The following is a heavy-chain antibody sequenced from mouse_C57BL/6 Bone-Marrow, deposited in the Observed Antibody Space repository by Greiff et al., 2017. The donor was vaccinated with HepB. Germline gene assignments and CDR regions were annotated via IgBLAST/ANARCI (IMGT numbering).Heavy chain of an antibody. CDR2: ILPGSGST. CDR1: GYTFTGYW. CDR3: ARSGELRLQDY. J-gene: IGHJ2*01. V-gene: IGHV1-9*01. D-gene: IGHD3-2*02. Sequence: VQLQQSGAELLKPGASVKLSCKATGYTFTGYWIEWVKQRPGHGLEWIGEILPGSGSTNYNKKFKGKATITADTSSNTAYMQLSSLTTEDAAIYYCARSGELRLQDYWGQGTTLTVSS.